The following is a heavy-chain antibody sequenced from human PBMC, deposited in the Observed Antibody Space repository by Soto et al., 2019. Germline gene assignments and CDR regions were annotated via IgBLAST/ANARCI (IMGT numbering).Heavy chain of an antibody. J-gene: IGHJ4*02. CDR1: GLILNNAW. V-gene: IGHV3-15*01. CDR2: IRSKSKDGTT. CDR3: TTYSGAAFEY. D-gene: IGHD1-26*01. Sequence: PGGSLRLSCVASGLILNNAWMNWVRQAPGKGLEWVGRIRSKSKDGTTDYAAPVKGRFTISRDDPKNMMDLQMNSLKTEGTTIYYCTTYSGAAFEYWGQGALVTVSS.